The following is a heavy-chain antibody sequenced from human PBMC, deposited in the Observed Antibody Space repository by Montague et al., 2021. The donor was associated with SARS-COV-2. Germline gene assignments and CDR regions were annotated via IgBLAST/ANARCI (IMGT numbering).Heavy chain of an antibody. CDR2: IDWDDDK. V-gene: IGHV2-70*01. J-gene: IGHJ4*02. CDR3: ARSYGTTVVTRAFDY. D-gene: IGHD4-23*01. CDR1: GFSLSTSGMC. Sequence: PALVKPTQTLTLTCTFSGFSLSTSGMCVSWIRQPLGKALEWLTLIDWDDDKYYGTSLKTRLTISKDTSKNQEVLTMTNMDPVDTATYYCARSYGTTVVTRAFDYWGQGTLVTVSS.